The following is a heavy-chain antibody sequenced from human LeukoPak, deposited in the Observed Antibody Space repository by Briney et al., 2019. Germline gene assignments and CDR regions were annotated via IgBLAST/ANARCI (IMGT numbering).Heavy chain of an antibody. V-gene: IGHV1-2*02. J-gene: IGHJ4*02. CDR2: IANSGGT. Sequence: ASVKVSCKASGYTFIAYYMHWVRQAHGQGIEWMGWIANSGGTRYAQKFQGRVTMTRDTSISTAYMEVSGLTSDDTAVYYCTRSDSSSWENDYWGQGTLVTVSS. CDR1: GYTFIAYY. D-gene: IGHD6-13*01. CDR3: TRSDSSSWENDY.